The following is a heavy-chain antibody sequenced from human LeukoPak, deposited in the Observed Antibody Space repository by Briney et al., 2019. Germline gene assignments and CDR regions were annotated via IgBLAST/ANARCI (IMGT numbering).Heavy chain of an antibody. V-gene: IGHV1-24*01. J-gene: IGHJ3*02. CDR1: GYTLTELS. CDR2: FDPEDGET. D-gene: IGHD3-9*01. Sequence: ASVKVSCMVSGYTLTELSMHWVRQAPGKGLEWMGGFDPEDGETIYAQKFQGRVTMTEDTSTDTAYMEMSSLRSEDTAVYYCAIVGADILTGYDINDAFDIWGQGTMVTVSS. CDR3: AIVGADILTGYDINDAFDI.